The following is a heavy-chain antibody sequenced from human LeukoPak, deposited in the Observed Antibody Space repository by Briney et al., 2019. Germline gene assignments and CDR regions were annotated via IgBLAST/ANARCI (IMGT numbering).Heavy chain of an antibody. CDR1: GGSISSGNYY. J-gene: IGHJ4*02. D-gene: IGHD4/OR15-4a*01. CDR3: ARESDLSNYDRTDY. V-gene: IGHV4-61*02. CDR2: IYTSGST. Sequence: SETLSLTCTVSGGSISSGNYYWSWLRQPAGKGLEWIGRIYTSGSTNYNPTLKSRVTISADMSKNQLSLKLSSVTAADTAVYYCARESDLSNYDRTDYWGQGTLVTVSS.